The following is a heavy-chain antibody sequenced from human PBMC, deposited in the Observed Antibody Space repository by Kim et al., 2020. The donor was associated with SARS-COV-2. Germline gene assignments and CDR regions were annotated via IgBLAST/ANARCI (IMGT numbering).Heavy chain of an antibody. Sequence: GGSLRLSCAASGFTFDDYAMHWVRQAPGKGLEWVSLISGDGGSTYYADSVKGRFTISRDNSKNSLYLQMNSLRTEDTALYYCAKGVAASSSNYYYYYMDVWGKGTTVTVSS. CDR3: AKGVAASSSNYYYYYMDV. J-gene: IGHJ6*03. CDR1: GFTFDDYA. CDR2: ISGDGGST. D-gene: IGHD6-6*01. V-gene: IGHV3-43*02.